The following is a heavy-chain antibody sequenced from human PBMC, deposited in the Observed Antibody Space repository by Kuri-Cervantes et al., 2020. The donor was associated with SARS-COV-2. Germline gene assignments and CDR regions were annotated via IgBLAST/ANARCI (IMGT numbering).Heavy chain of an antibody. J-gene: IGHJ3*02. Sequence: ASVKVSCKASGYTFTDYYMHWVRQAPGQGLEWMGWINPNSVGTNYAQKFQGWVTMTRDTSISTVYMELSRLRSDDTAVYYCERSTTFRRPVVIFQGGAFDIWGQGTMVTVSS. D-gene: IGHD3-22*01. CDR1: GYTFTDYY. V-gene: IGHV1-2*04. CDR2: INPNSVGT. CDR3: ERSTTFRRPVVIFQGGAFDI.